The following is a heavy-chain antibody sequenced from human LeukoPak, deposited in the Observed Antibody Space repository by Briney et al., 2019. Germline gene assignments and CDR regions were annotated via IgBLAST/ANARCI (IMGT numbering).Heavy chain of an antibody. D-gene: IGHD5-12*01. CDR1: GGSISSSSYY. CDR3: GRLGYVDIVATIGYYFDY. Sequence: SETLSLTCTVSGGSISSSSYYWGWIRQPPGKGLEWIGSIDYSGSTYYKPSLNRRITIWVDRSKNQLSPKLSSVSAAEAAVYYCGRLGYVDIVATIGYYFDYSGEGTLVTVSS. V-gene: IGHV4-39*01. CDR2: IDYSGST. J-gene: IGHJ4*02.